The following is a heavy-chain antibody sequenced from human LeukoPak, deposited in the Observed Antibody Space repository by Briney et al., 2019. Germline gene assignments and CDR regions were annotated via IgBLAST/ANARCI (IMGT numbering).Heavy chain of an antibody. J-gene: IGHJ4*02. Sequence: PGGSLRLSCAASRFTFSDYWMRWLRQAPAKGLEWVANIKYDGDEEYYVDSVKGRFTISRDNAKNSVYLQLNSLRVEDTAVYYCKSGGAAPGSFDNWGQGTLVTVSP. CDR1: RFTFSDYW. V-gene: IGHV3-7*01. CDR3: KSGGAAPGSFDN. CDR2: IKYDGDEE. D-gene: IGHD1-1*01.